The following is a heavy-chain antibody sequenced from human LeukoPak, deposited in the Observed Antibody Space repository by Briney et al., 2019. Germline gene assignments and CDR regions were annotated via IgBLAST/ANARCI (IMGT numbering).Heavy chain of an antibody. V-gene: IGHV3-74*03. Sequence: GGSLRLSCVASGFTFSSYWMHWVRQAPGKGLVWVSRINSDGSSTKCADSVKGRFTISRDNAKNTLYLQMNSLRAEDTAVYYCAKDIFSSSWYAGSLDVWGKGTTVTISS. CDR3: AKDIFSSSWYAGSLDV. D-gene: IGHD6-13*01. CDR1: GFTFSSYW. J-gene: IGHJ6*04. CDR2: INSDGSST.